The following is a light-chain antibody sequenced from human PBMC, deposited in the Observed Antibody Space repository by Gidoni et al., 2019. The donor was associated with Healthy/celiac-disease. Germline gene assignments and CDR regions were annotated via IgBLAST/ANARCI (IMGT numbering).Light chain of an antibody. Sequence: EILLTQSPATLSVSPGEGATLSCRASQSVSRNLAWYQQKPGQAPRLLIYGASTRATGIPDRFSGSGSGTEFTLTISSLQSEDFAVYYCQQYNNWLPLTFGGGTKVEIK. J-gene: IGKJ4*02. CDR1: QSVSRN. V-gene: IGKV3-15*01. CDR3: QQYNNWLPLT. CDR2: GAS.